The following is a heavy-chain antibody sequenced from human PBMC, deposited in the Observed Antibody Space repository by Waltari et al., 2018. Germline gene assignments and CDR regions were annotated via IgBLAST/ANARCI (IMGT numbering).Heavy chain of an antibody. CDR3: ARGHFIAVAGTVDFDL. Sequence: QVQLQQWGAGLLKPSETLSLTCAVYGGSFSGYYWSWIRQPPGKGLEWIGELNHSGSTNYNPSLKSRVTISVDTSKNQFSLKLSSVTAADTAVYYCARGHFIAVAGTVDFDLWGRGTLVTVSS. V-gene: IGHV4-34*01. CDR2: LNHSGST. J-gene: IGHJ2*01. D-gene: IGHD6-19*01. CDR1: GGSFSGYY.